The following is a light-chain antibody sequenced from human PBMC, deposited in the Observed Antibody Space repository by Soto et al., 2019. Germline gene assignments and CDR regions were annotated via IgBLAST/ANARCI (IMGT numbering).Light chain of an antibody. V-gene: IGKV3-15*01. Sequence: EVVMPQSPATVSVSPGERTSLSCRASQSVGTNLGWYQQKPGQAPRPLIHKTSTRATGVPARFSGSGSGTEFTLTISSLQSEDIAVYYCQQYANWPLTFGGGTKVDIK. CDR2: KTS. CDR1: QSVGTN. J-gene: IGKJ4*01. CDR3: QQYANWPLT.